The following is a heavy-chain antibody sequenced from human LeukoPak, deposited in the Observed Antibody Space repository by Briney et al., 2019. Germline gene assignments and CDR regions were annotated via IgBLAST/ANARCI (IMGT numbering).Heavy chain of an antibody. CDR3: AKCSELGDWYTYYYYYYMDV. J-gene: IGHJ6*03. D-gene: IGHD3/OR15-3a*01. CDR2: ISGGGGST. CDR1: GLTFSSYG. V-gene: IGHV3-23*01. Sequence: PGGSLRLSCAASGLTFSSYGMSWVRQAPGKGLEWFSPISGGGGSTYYADSVKGRFSISRDNSKNTLYLQMNSLRAEDTAVYYCAKCSELGDWYTYYYYYYMDVWGKGTTVTVSS.